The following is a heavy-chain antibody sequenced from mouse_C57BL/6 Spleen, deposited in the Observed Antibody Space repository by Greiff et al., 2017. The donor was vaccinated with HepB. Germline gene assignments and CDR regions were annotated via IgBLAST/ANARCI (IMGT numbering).Heavy chain of an antibody. CDR3: TREEQVSDYYAMDY. CDR2: IDPETGGT. CDR1: GYTFTDYE. Sequence: QVQLQQSGAELVRPGASVTLSCKASGYTFTDYEMHWVKQTPVHGLEWIGAIDPETGGTAYNQKFKGKAILTADKSSSTAYMELRSLTSEDSAVYYWTREEQVSDYYAMDYWGQGTSVTVSS. J-gene: IGHJ4*01. V-gene: IGHV1-15*01.